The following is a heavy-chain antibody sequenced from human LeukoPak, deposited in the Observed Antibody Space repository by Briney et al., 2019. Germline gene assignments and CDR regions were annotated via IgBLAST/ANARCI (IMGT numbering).Heavy chain of an antibody. Sequence: ASVKVSCKASGYTFTSYGISWVRQAPVQGLEWMGWISAYNGNTNYAQKLQGRVTMTTDTSTSTAYMELRSLRSGDTAVYYCARNMMVGATTSLDYWGQGTLVTVSS. J-gene: IGHJ4*02. V-gene: IGHV1-18*01. CDR1: GYTFTSYG. D-gene: IGHD1-26*01. CDR3: ARNMMVGATTSLDY. CDR2: ISAYNGNT.